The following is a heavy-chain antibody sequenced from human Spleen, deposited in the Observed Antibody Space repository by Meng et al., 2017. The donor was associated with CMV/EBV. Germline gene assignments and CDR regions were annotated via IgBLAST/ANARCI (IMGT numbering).Heavy chain of an antibody. Sequence: GESLKISCVASGFTFSSYAMNWVRQAPGKGLEWVAVISYDGTNKYYVDSVKGRFTVSRDNSKNTLYVQMNSLRAEDTAVYYCAKVKSVLRYFDWSTGFDYWGQGTLVTVSS. CDR3: AKVKSVLRYFDWSTGFDY. V-gene: IGHV3-30-3*01. J-gene: IGHJ4*02. CDR1: GFTFSSYA. CDR2: ISYDGTNK. D-gene: IGHD3-9*01.